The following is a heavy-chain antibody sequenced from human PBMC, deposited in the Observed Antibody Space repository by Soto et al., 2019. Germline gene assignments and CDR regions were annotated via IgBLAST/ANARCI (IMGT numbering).Heavy chain of an antibody. V-gene: IGHV4-59*01. CDR2: IYYSGST. J-gene: IGHJ6*02. Sequence: QVQLQESGPGLVKPSETLSLTCTVSGGSISSYYWSWIRQPPGKGLEWIGYIYYSGSTNYNPSLKSRVTISVDTSKNQFSLKLSSVTAADTAVYYCARDRSNVRGYSGYGYGIDVWGQGTTVTVSS. CDR1: GGSISSYY. D-gene: IGHD5-12*01. CDR3: ARDRSNVRGYSGYGYGIDV.